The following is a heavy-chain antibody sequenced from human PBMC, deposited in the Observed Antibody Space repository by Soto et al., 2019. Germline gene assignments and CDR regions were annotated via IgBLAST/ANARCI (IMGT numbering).Heavy chain of an antibody. V-gene: IGHV3-23*01. CDR3: AKRTDGYNVVLFDY. Sequence: PGGSLRLSCAASGFTFSDYAMSWVRQAPGKGLEWVSTISGRAASTPYADSLEGRFTISSDNSNNKLYLQMHSLSAEDTAVYYCAKRTDGYNVVLFDYWGQGTLVTVSS. CDR2: ISGRAAST. D-gene: IGHD5-12*01. CDR1: GFTFSDYA. J-gene: IGHJ4*02.